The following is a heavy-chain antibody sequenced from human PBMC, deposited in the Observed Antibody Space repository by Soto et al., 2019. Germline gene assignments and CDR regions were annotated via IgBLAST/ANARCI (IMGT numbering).Heavy chain of an antibody. V-gene: IGHV3-23*01. D-gene: IGHD4-4*01. CDR3: AKGYSNYYYYGMDV. J-gene: IGHJ6*02. Sequence: GGSLRLSCAASGFTFSSYATSWVRQAPGKGLEWVSAISGSGGSTYYADSVKGRFTISRDNSKNTLYLQMNSLRAEDTAVYYCAKGYSNYYYYGMDVWGQGTTVTVSS. CDR2: ISGSGGST. CDR1: GFTFSSYA.